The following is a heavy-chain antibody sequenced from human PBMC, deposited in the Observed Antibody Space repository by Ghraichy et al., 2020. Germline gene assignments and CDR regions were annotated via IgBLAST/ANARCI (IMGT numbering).Heavy chain of an antibody. V-gene: IGHV3-20*04. CDR1: GFNFKNHG. D-gene: IGHD3-16*01. CDR2: MNWDGGRT. Sequence: SCAASGFNFKNHGMAWVRQIPRRGLEWVSGMNWDGGRTGSAASVKGRFSISRDNAKGSLYLHMRNLRVDDTALYYCTKDGGADWGQGTLVTVSS. CDR3: TKDGGAD. J-gene: IGHJ4*02.